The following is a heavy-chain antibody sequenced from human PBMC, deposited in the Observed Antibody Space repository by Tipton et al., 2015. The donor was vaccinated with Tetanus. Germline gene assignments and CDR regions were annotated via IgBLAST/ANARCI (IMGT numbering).Heavy chain of an antibody. CDR1: GGSFSGYY. CDR3: ASVYYRGRDRAFDI. Sequence: TLSLTCAVYGGSFSGYYCSWIRQSPGRGLEWIGEIHPSGSTYYNPSFMSRITLSQDTSKNQFSLKLNSVTAADTAVYYCASVYYRGRDRAFDIWGQGTMVSVSS. V-gene: IGHV4-34*01. CDR2: IHPSGST. J-gene: IGHJ3*02. D-gene: IGHD5-12*01.